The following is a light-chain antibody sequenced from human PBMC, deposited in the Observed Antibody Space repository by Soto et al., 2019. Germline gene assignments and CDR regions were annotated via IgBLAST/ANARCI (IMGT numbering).Light chain of an antibody. V-gene: IGKV3-11*01. J-gene: IGKJ4*01. CDR1: QDIFIH. CDR3: QQRSNWPPT. CDR2: DTS. Sequence: EIVLTQSPATLPLSPGERATLSCGASQDIFIHLCWYQQKPGQAPRLLIYDTSHRATGIPARFSGSGSGTDFTLTISSLEPEDFATYYCQQRSNWPPTFGGGTKVEI.